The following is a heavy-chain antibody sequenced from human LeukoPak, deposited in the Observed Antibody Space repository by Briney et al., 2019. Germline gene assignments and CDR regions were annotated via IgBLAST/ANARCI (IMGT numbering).Heavy chain of an antibody. CDR2: IHISGST. CDR1: GGPINSGSYS. J-gene: IGHJ3*02. V-gene: IGHV4-61*02. Sequence: SKTLSLTCTVSGGPINSGSYSWTWIRQPAGKGLEWIGRIHISGSTHYTPSLKSRVTISVDTSKNQFSLKLSSVTAADTAVYYCARADRSGYFGNVVAFDIWGQGTMVTVSS. CDR3: ARADRSGYFGNVVAFDI. D-gene: IGHD3-22*01.